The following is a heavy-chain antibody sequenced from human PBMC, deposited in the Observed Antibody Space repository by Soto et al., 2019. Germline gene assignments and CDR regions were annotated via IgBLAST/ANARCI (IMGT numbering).Heavy chain of an antibody. J-gene: IGHJ6*02. Sequence: QVPLVQSGAEVKKPGASVKVSCKASGYTFTSYGISWVRQAPGQGLEWMGWISAYNGNTNYAQKLQGRVTMTTDTSTSTAYMELRSLRSDDTAVYYCARDRGRVRYTYYYGMDVWGQGTTVTVSS. CDR1: GYTFTSYG. CDR2: ISAYNGNT. V-gene: IGHV1-18*04. CDR3: ARDRGRVRYTYYYGMDV. D-gene: IGHD1-1*01.